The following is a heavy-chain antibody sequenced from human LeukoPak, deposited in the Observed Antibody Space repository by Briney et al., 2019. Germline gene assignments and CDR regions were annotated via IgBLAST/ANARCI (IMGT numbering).Heavy chain of an antibody. CDR1: GGSISSYY. D-gene: IGHD6-6*01. J-gene: IGHJ6*03. CDR3: ARAAEKIAARYYYYYMDV. V-gene: IGHV4-59*01. CDR2: IYYSGSA. Sequence: SETLSLTCTVSGGSISSYYWSWIRQPPGKGLEWIGYIYYSGSANYNPSLKSRVTISVDTSKNQFSLKLSSVTAADTAVYYCARAAEKIAARYYYYYMDVWGKGTTVTVSS.